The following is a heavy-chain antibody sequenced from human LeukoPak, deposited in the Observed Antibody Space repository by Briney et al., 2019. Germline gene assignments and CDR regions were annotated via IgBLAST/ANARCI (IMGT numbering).Heavy chain of an antibody. CDR3: AKDWGDSRGPFDY. J-gene: IGHJ4*02. CDR1: GFTFITYA. Sequence: GGSLRLSCAASGFTFITYAMSWVRQAPGKGLEWVSVISGSGGSTYCADSMKGRFTISRDNSKNTMYLQMNSLRAEDTAVYYCAKDWGDSRGPFDYWGQGTLVTVSS. V-gene: IGHV3-23*01. D-gene: IGHD3-22*01. CDR2: ISGSGGST.